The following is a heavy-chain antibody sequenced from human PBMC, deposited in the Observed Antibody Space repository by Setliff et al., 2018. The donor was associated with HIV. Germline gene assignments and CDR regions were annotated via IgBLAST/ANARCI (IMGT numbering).Heavy chain of an antibody. CDR3: ARPRLYGTALDL. J-gene: IGHJ5*02. V-gene: IGHV3-66*02. D-gene: IGHD3-10*01. CDR2: IYSDGNT. Sequence: PGGSLRLSCAASGFTVSTSYMSWIRQAPGKGLEWASTIYSDGNTYHADSVKGRFTPSRDNTKNTLYLQMDSLRPEDTAVYYCARPRLYGTALDLWGQGTLVTVSS. CDR1: GFTVSTSY.